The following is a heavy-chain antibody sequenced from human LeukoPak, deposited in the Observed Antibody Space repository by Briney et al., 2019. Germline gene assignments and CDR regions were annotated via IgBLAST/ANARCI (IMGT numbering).Heavy chain of an antibody. CDR1: GGTFSSYA. CDR2: IIPIFGTA. Sequence: SVKVSCKASGGTFSSYAISWVRQAPGQGLEWMGGIIPIFGTANYAQKFQGRVTIAADESTSTAYMELSSLRSEDTAVYYCARDLGYCSGGSCYARGSWFDPWGQGTPVTVSS. V-gene: IGHV1-69*13. D-gene: IGHD2-15*01. J-gene: IGHJ5*02. CDR3: ARDLGYCSGGSCYARGSWFDP.